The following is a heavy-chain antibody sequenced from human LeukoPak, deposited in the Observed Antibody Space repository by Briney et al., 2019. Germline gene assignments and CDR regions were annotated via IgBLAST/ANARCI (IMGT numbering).Heavy chain of an antibody. CDR2: INHSGST. D-gene: IGHD2-2*01. Sequence: SETLPLTCAVYGGSFSGYYWSWIRQPPGKGLEWIGEINHSGSTNYNPSLKSRVTISVDTSKNQFSLKLSSVTAADTAVYYCARGRYCSSTSCYGSYYYYYGMDVWGKGTTVTVSS. CDR1: GGSFSGYY. V-gene: IGHV4-34*01. J-gene: IGHJ6*04. CDR3: ARGRYCSSTSCYGSYYYYYGMDV.